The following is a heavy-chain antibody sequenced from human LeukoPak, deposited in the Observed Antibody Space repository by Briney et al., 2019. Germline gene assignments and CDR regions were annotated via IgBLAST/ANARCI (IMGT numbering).Heavy chain of an antibody. CDR1: GGSFSGYY. J-gene: IGHJ4*02. Sequence: SETLSLTCAVYGGSFSGYYWSWIRQPPGKGLEWIGEINHSGSTNYNPSLKSRVTISVDTSKNQFSLKLSSVTAADTAVCYCARAVGYCSGGSCFDYWGQGTLVTVSS. D-gene: IGHD2-15*01. CDR2: INHSGST. V-gene: IGHV4-34*01. CDR3: ARAVGYCSGGSCFDY.